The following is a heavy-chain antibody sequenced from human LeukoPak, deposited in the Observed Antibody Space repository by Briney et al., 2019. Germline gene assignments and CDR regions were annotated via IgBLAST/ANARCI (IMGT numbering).Heavy chain of an antibody. V-gene: IGHV3-23*01. CDR2: ISGSGGST. J-gene: IGHJ4*02. CDR3: AKDGTTTITFDY. Sequence: PGGSLRLSFAASGFTFSSYAMSWVRQAPGKGLEWVSVISGSGGSTYYRDSVKGRFTISRDNSKNTLYLQMNSLRAEDTAVYYCAKDGTTTITFDYWGQGTLVTVSS. D-gene: IGHD1-1*01. CDR1: GFTFSSYA.